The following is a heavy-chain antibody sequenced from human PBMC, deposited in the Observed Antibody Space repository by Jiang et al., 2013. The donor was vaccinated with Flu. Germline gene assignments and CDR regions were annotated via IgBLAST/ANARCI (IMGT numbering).Heavy chain of an antibody. CDR3: ARMTLWDRGDDY. CDR1: GYSFTTYS. Sequence: SGAEVKRPGASVQVSCKASGYSFTTYSIHWVRQAPGQGLEWMGIINPSGGATTYTQKFQGRVTMTSDTSTRTVYMELTSLKSEDTGIYSCARMTLWDRGDDYWGQGTLVTVSS. CDR2: INPSGGAT. J-gene: IGHJ4*02. V-gene: IGHV1-46*01. D-gene: IGHD3-10*01.